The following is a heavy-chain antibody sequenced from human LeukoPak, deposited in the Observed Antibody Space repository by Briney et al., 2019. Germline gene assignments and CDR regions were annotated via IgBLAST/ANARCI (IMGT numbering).Heavy chain of an antibody. D-gene: IGHD3-10*01. CDR2: IYYSGTT. CDR1: GGSLNSPNYY. Sequence: SETLSLTCIVSGGSLNSPNYYWGWLRQPPGKGLEWIGTIYYSGTTYYNPSLKSRLTISVDTSKNHFSLKLTSVTAADTAVYYCARHDYYGSLNWFDPWGQGTLITVSS. CDR3: ARHDYYGSLNWFDP. V-gene: IGHV4-39*01. J-gene: IGHJ5*02.